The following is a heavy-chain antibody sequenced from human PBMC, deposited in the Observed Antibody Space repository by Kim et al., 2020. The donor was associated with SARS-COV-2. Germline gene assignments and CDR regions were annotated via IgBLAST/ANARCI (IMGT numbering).Heavy chain of an antibody. D-gene: IGHD3-16*01. J-gene: IGHJ6*03. CDR3: AKDFGPPYMDV. CDR2: T. V-gene: IGHV3-23*01. Sequence: TYYADAVKGRFTISRDNSKNTLYLQMNSLRAEDTAVYYCAKDFGPPYMDVWGKGTTVTVSS.